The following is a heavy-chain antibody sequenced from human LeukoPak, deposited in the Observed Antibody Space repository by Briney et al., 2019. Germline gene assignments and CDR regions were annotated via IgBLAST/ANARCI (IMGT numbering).Heavy chain of an antibody. J-gene: IGHJ4*02. Sequence: HAGGSLRLSCAASGFTFSSYWMSWVRQAPGKGLEWVANIKQDGSEKYNVDSVKGRFTISRDNSKNTLYLQMNSLRAEDTAVYYCARGPIGIAADGGIWYFDYWGQGTLVTVSS. D-gene: IGHD6-13*01. CDR2: IKQDGSEK. CDR1: GFTFSSYW. V-gene: IGHV3-7*01. CDR3: ARGPIGIAADGGIWYFDY.